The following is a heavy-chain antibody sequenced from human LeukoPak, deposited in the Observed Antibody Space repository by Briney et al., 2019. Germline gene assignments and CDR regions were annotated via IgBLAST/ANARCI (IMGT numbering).Heavy chain of an antibody. CDR3: AKERNLEIAVAGTIFDS. V-gene: IGHV3-30*02. J-gene: IGHJ4*02. CDR2: IRYDGSDR. CDR1: EFTFSGYG. D-gene: IGHD6-19*01. Sequence: GGSLRLSCVASEFTFSGYGMHWVRQAPGKGLEWVAYIRYDGSDRYYADSVKGRFTISRDNSKNTLYLQMNSLRAEDTAVYYCAKERNLEIAVAGTIFDSWGQGTLVTVSS.